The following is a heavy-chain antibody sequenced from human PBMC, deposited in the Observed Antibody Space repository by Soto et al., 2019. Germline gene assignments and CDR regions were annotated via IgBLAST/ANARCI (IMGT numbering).Heavy chain of an antibody. V-gene: IGHV4-31*03. D-gene: IGHD4-17*01. CDR2: IYYSGST. CDR1: GGSISSGGYY. CDR3: ARVPHRRTTVTANWFDP. Sequence: SETLSLTCTFSGGSISSGGYYWSWIRQHPGKGLEWIGYIYYSGSTYYNPSLKSRVTISVDTSKNQFSLKLSSVTAADTAVYYCARVPHRRTTVTANWFDPWGQGTLVTVSS. J-gene: IGHJ5*02.